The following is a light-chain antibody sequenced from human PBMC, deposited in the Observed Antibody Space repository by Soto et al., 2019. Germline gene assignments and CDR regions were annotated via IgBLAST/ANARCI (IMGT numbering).Light chain of an antibody. V-gene: IGKV3-11*01. Sequence: LISSAATLSLSRERGDLRSCSASQSVSSYLAWYRQKPGQAPRLLIYAASNRATGIPARFSGSGSGTYDTRTRCRQAHEDVLVYYWQQRSDWLTFGGGTKVDIK. CDR3: QQRSDWLT. CDR1: QSVSSY. J-gene: IGKJ4*01. CDR2: AAS.